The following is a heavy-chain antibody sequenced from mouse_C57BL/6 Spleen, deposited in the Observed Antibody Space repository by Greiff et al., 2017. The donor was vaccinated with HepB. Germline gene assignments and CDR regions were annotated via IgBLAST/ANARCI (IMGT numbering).Heavy chain of an antibody. D-gene: IGHD2-10*01. CDR1: GYAFSSSW. V-gene: IGHV1-82*01. CDR2: IYPGDGDT. CDR3: VQGFSYYGYALDY. Sequence: LQESGPELVKPGASVKISCKASGYAFSSSWMNWVKQRPGKGLEWIGRIYPGDGDTNYNGKFKGKATLTADKSSSTAYMQLSSLTSEDSAVYFCVQGFSYYGYALDYWGQGTSVTVSS. J-gene: IGHJ4*01.